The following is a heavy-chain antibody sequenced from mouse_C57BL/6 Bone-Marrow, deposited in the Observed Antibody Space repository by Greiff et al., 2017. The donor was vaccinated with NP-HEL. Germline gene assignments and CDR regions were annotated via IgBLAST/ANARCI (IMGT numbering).Heavy chain of an antibody. J-gene: IGHJ3*01. CDR2: IDPSDSYT. Sequence: QVQLQQPGAELVMPGASVKLSCKASGYTFTSYWMHWVKQRPGQGLEWIGEIDPSDSYTNYNQKFKGKSTLTVDKSSSTAYMQLSSLTSEDAAVYYGAREGYDGSSYGFADWGQGTLVTGSA. D-gene: IGHD1-1*01. V-gene: IGHV1-69*01. CDR3: AREGYDGSSYGFAD. CDR1: GYTFTSYW.